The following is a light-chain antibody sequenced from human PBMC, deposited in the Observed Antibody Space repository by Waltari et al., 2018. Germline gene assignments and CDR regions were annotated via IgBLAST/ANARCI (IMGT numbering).Light chain of an antibody. V-gene: IGKV3-20*01. J-gene: IGKJ5*01. CDR2: GAS. CDR3: QQYGSSST. CDR1: QSVTSNY. Sequence: EIVLTQSPGTLSLSPGERATLSCRASQSVTSNYLVWYQQKPGQAPRLLIYGASSRATGIPDRFSGSGSGTDFTLTISRLEPEEFAVYYCQQYGSSSTFGQGTRLEIK.